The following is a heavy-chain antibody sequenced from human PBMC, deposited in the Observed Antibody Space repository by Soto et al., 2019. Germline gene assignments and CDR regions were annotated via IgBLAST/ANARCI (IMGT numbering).Heavy chain of an antibody. V-gene: IGHV3-15*01. Sequence: GGSLRLSCVAAGLSVNDVWMSWVRQAPGKGMEWVGRIKSRSDGGTTDYAAPVKGRFTISRDESKNTFYLQVNSLKSEDTGVYYCATQPPSDSDPYYTSYFFDNWGQGTMVTVYS. D-gene: IGHD3-10*01. CDR2: IKSRSDGGTT. J-gene: IGHJ4*02. CDR1: GLSVNDVW. CDR3: ATQPPSDSDPYYTSYFFDN.